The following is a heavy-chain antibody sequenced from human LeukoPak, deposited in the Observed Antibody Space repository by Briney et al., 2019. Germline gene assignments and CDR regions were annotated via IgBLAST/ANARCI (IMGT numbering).Heavy chain of an antibody. V-gene: IGHV3-7*01. CDR3: ATISAQTFDI. J-gene: IGHJ3*02. CDR2: IKPDGIDK. Sequence: GGSLRLSCVGSGFIFRNHWVNWVRQSPRKGLEWVANIKPDGIDKYYVDSARGRFTVSRDNAKNSAFLQMNSLRAEDTAIYYCATISAQTFDIWGQGTLVSVSS. D-gene: IGHD5-12*01. CDR1: GFIFRNHW.